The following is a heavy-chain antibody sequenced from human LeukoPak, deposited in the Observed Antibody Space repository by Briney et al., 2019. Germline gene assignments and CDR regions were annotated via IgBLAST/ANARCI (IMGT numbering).Heavy chain of an antibody. CDR1: GYTFTGYY. Sequence: GASVKVSCKASGYTFTGYYMHWVRQAPGQGLEWMGWINPNSGGTNYAQKFQGRVTMTRDTSISTAYMELSRLRSDDTAVYYCAVNPFPRDGQWLVTWFDPWGQGTLVTVSS. D-gene: IGHD6-19*01. CDR3: AVNPFPRDGQWLVTWFDP. J-gene: IGHJ5*02. V-gene: IGHV1-2*02. CDR2: INPNSGGT.